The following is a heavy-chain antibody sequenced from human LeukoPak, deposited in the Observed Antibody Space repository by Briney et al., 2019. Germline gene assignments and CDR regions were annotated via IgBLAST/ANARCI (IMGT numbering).Heavy chain of an antibody. Sequence: SETLSLTCTVSGGSISRYYWSWLRQPPGKGLEWIGYIYYSGSTNYNPSHKSRVTISVDTSKNQFSLKLRCVTAADTAVYYCARVTGYVIEDNFDYWGQGTLVTVSS. CDR2: IYYSGST. CDR1: GGSISRYY. D-gene: IGHD2-15*01. CDR3: ARVTGYVIEDNFDY. V-gene: IGHV4-59*01. J-gene: IGHJ4*02.